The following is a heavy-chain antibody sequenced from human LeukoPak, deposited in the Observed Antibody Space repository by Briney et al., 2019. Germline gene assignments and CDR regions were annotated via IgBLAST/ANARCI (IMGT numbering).Heavy chain of an antibody. D-gene: IGHD3-22*01. CDR1: GGSFSGYY. CDR2: INHSGST. Sequence: SETLSLTCAVYGGSFSGYYWSWIRQPPGKGLEWIGEINHSGSTNYNPSLKSRVTISVDTSKNQFSLKLSSVTAADTAVYYCARDSNYYDSSGYFNNWFDPWGQGTLVTVSS. J-gene: IGHJ5*02. V-gene: IGHV4-34*01. CDR3: ARDSNYYDSSGYFNNWFDP.